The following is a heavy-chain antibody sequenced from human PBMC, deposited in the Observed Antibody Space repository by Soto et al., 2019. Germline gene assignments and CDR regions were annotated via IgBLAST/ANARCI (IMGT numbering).Heavy chain of an antibody. D-gene: IGHD2-8*01. CDR3: ARDPARGSNEFDY. CDR1: GGFIRSYY. CDR2: IYHSGST. J-gene: IGHJ4*02. V-gene: IGHV4-59*01. Sequence: SETLSLTCTVSGGFIRSYYWTWIRQPPGKGLEWLGYIYHSGSTNYNPSLKSRVTMAVDTSKNQFSLKLSSVTAADTAVYYCARDPARGSNEFDYWGQGTPVTVSS.